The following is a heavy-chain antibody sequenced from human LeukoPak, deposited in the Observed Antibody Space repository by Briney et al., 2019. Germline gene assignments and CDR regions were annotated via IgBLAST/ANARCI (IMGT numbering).Heavy chain of an antibody. CDR2: IYPGDSDT. CDR1: GYSFTSYW. V-gene: IGHV5-51*01. Sequence: GESLKISCKGSGYSFTSYWIGWVRQMPGKGLEWMGIIYPGDSDTRYSPSFQGQVTISADKSISTAYLQWSSLKASDTAMYYCARISKLYQLLPLEAFDIWGQGTMVTVSS. J-gene: IGHJ3*02. D-gene: IGHD2-2*01. CDR3: ARISKLYQLLPLEAFDI.